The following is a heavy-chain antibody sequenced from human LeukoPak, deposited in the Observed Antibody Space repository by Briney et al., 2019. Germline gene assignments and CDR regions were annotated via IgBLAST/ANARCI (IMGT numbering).Heavy chain of an antibody. CDR2: IYYSGST. CDR3: ARSSSTSSYYYYGMDV. J-gene: IGHJ6*02. CDR1: GGSISSYY. Sequence: SETLSLTCTVSGGSISSYYWSWIRQPAGKGLEWIGHIYYSGSTNYNPPLKSRVTISVDTSKNQFSLKLSSVTAADTAIYYCARSSSTSSYYYYGMDVWGQGTTVTVSS. V-gene: IGHV4-59*01.